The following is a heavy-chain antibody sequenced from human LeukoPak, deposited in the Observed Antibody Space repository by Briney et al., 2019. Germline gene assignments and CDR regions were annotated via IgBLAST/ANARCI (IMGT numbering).Heavy chain of an antibody. V-gene: IGHV1-8*01. CDR3: ATWCYYPQCGGDFDY. D-gene: IGHD3-10*01. CDR1: GYTFTSYD. CDR2: MNPNSGNT. J-gene: IGHJ4*02. Sequence: EASVTVSCKASGYTFTSYDINWVRQATGQGLEWMRWMNPNSGNTGYAQKFQGRVTMTRNTSISTAYMELSSLRSEDTAVYYCATWCYYPQCGGDFDYWGQGTQVTVSS.